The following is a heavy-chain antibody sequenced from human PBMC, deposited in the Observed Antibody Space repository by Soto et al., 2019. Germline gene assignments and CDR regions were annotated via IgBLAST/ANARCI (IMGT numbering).Heavy chain of an antibody. D-gene: IGHD3-22*01. CDR1: GGSISSGDYY. J-gene: IGHJ4*02. Sequence: PSETLSLTCAVAGGSISSGDYYWSWIRQPPGKGLEWIGYVYYSGSTYYNPSLKSRVTISVDTSKNQFSLKLSSVTAADTAVYYCARGGTIYDSALEYWGQGTLVTVSS. CDR2: VYYSGST. CDR3: ARGGTIYDSALEY. V-gene: IGHV4-30-4*01.